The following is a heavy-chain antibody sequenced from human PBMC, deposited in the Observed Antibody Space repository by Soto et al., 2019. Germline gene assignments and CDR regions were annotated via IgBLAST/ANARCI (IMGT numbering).Heavy chain of an antibody. J-gene: IGHJ5*02. Sequence: ETLSLTFTVSGGSISSYYWSWIRQPPGKGLEWIGYIYYSGSTNYNPSLKSRVTISVDTSKNQFSLKLSSVTAADTAVYYCARRLGYCSGGSCYSAWFDPWGQGTLVTVSS. V-gene: IGHV4-59*08. D-gene: IGHD2-15*01. CDR3: ARRLGYCSGGSCYSAWFDP. CDR1: GGSISSYY. CDR2: IYYSGST.